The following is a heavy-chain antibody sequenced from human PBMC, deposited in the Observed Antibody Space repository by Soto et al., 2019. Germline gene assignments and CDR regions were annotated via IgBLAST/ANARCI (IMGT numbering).Heavy chain of an antibody. V-gene: IGHV1-24*01. CDR1: GYTLTELS. J-gene: IGHJ6*02. CDR2: FDPEDGET. CDR3: ATAEPGPGHYCYGMDV. Sequence: QVQLVQSGAEVKKPGASVKVSCKVSGYTLTELSMHWVRQAPGKGLEWMGGFDPEDGETIYAQKSPGRVTITEDASTDTAYMELSSLRSEDTAVYYCATAEPGPGHYCYGMDVWGQGTTVTVSS.